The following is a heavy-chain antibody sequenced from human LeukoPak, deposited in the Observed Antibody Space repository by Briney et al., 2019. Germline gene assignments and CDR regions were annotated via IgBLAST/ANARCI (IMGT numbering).Heavy chain of an antibody. V-gene: IGHV4-61*02. J-gene: IGHJ4*02. CDR3: VRDGGQYDSDYKGGFYYFDY. CDR2: ISPSGNT. Sequence: SQTLSLTCTVSGGSITSGTYYWSWLRQPAGKGLEWIGRISPSGNTNYNPSLKTRVTVSLEMPGNQFSLDLSSVTAADTAIYCCVRDGGQYDSDYKGGFYYFDYWGPGTLVTVSS. CDR1: GGSITSGTYY. D-gene: IGHD3-16*01.